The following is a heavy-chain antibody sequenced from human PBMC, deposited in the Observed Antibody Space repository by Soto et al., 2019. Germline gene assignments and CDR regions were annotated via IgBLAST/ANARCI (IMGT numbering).Heavy chain of an antibody. CDR2: TRNKANSYTT. CDR1: GFTFSDHY. D-gene: IGHD4-17*01. J-gene: IGHJ3*02. CDR3: ARGGLSTVDEPDAFDI. V-gene: IGHV3-72*01. Sequence: EVQLVESGGGLVQPGGSLRLSCAASGFTFSDHYMDWVRQAPGKGLEWVGRTRNKANSYTTEYAASVKGRFTISRDDSKNSLYLQMNSLKTEDTAVYYCARGGLSTVDEPDAFDIWGQGTMVTVSS.